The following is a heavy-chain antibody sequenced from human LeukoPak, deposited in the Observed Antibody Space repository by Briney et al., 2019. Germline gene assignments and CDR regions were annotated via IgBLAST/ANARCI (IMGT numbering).Heavy chain of an antibody. CDR1: GFTFSSYE. D-gene: IGHD1-1*01. CDR2: ISSSGSTI. Sequence: GGSLRLSCAASGFTFSSYEMNWVRQAPGKGLEWVSYISSSGSTIYDADSVKGRFTISRDNSKNTLYLQMNSLRAEDTAVYYCAKRWTGTTIGQQDFWGQGTLVTVSS. J-gene: IGHJ4*02. CDR3: AKRWTGTTIGQQDF. V-gene: IGHV3-48*03.